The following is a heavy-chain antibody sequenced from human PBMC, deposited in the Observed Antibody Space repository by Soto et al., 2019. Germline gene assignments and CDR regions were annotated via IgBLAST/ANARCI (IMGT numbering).Heavy chain of an antibody. J-gene: IGHJ3*02. CDR3: GTDRWGGAFDM. V-gene: IGHV3-7*01. CDR2: IKEDGSVK. Sequence: PGGSLRLSCAAIGFSLRSDWMAWVRQIPGKGLEFVANIKEDGSVKNYVDSVKGRFSISRDNYKNSLYLQMNSLRAEDTAVYYCGTDRWGGAFDMWGQGTTVTVSS. CDR1: GFSLRSDW. D-gene: IGHD3-10*01.